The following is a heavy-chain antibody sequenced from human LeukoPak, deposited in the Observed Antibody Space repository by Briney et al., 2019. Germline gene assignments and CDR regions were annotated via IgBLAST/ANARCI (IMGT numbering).Heavy chain of an antibody. D-gene: IGHD1-7*01. J-gene: IGHJ3*02. Sequence: PSETLSLTCTVSGGSISSSSYYWGWIRQPPGKGLEWIRSIYYSGSTYYNPSLKSRVTISVDTSKNQFSLKLSSVTAADTAVYYCARHRKRITGTTHAFDIWGQGTMVTVSS. V-gene: IGHV4-39*01. CDR3: ARHRKRITGTTHAFDI. CDR1: GGSISSSSYY. CDR2: IYYSGST.